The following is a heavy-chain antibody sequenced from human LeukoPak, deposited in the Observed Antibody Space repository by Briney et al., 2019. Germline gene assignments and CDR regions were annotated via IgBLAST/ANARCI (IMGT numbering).Heavy chain of an antibody. V-gene: IGHV4-59*01. D-gene: IGHD1-26*01. Sequence: SETLSLTCSVSGGSISSYYWSWIRQPPGKGLEWIGYIYYSGSTNYNPSLKSRVTISVDTSKNQFSLKLSSVTAADTAVYYCARDRGWELFDYWGQGTLVTVSS. J-gene: IGHJ4*02. CDR1: GGSISSYY. CDR2: IYYSGST. CDR3: ARDRGWELFDY.